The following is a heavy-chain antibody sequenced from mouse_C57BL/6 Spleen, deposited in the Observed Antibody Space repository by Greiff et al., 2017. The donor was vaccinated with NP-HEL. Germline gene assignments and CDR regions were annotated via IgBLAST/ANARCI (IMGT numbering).Heavy chain of an antibody. CDR2: IDPSDSET. CDR1: GYTFTSYW. Sequence: QVHVKQPGAELVRPGSSVKLSCKASGYTFTSYWMHWVKQRPIQGLEWIGNIDPSDSETHYNQKFKDKATLTVDKSSSTAYMQLSSLTSEDSAVYYCARVTVVASGYFDYWGQGTTLTVSS. CDR3: ARVTVVASGYFDY. D-gene: IGHD1-1*01. V-gene: IGHV1-52*01. J-gene: IGHJ2*01.